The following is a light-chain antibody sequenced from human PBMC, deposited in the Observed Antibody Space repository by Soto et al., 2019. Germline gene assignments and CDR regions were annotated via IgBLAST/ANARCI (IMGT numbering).Light chain of an antibody. V-gene: IGKV3-15*01. CDR3: QQYNNWL. CDR2: GAS. J-gene: IGKJ1*01. CDR1: QSVSSN. Sequence: EIVMTQSPATLSVSPGERATLSCRASQSVSSNLAWYQQKPGQAPRLLIYGASTRATGIPARFSGSGSGTEFTLTISSLQSEDFAVYYCQQYNNWLFSQGTKVDIK.